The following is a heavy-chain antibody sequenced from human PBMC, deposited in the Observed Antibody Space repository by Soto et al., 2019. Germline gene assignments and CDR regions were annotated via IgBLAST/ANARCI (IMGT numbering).Heavy chain of an antibody. CDR1: GFTFSSYD. Sequence: EVQLVESGGGLVQPGGSLRLSCAASGFTFSSYDMHWVRQATGKGLEWVSAIGTAGDPYYPGSVKGRFTISRENAKNSLYLQMNSLRAGDTAVYYCARGTRITGTHRGYYFDYWGQGTLVTVSS. V-gene: IGHV3-13*05. CDR2: IGTAGDP. J-gene: IGHJ4*02. CDR3: ARGTRITGTHRGYYFDY. D-gene: IGHD1-7*01.